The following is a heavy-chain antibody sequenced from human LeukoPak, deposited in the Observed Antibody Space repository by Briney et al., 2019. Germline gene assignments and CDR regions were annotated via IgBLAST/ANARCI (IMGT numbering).Heavy chain of an antibody. Sequence: GGSLRLSCAASGFTFSSYAMSWVRQAPGKGLEWVSAISGSGGSTYYADSVKGRFTISRDNSKNTLYLQMNSLRAEDTAVYHCANSNKYSSSYAVDVWGQGTTVTVSS. CDR2: ISGSGGST. V-gene: IGHV3-23*01. CDR1: GFTFSSYA. CDR3: ANSNKYSSSYAVDV. J-gene: IGHJ6*02. D-gene: IGHD6-6*01.